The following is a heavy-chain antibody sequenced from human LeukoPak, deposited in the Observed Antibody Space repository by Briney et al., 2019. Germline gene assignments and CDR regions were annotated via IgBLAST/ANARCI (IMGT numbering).Heavy chain of an antibody. V-gene: IGHV3-7*01. CDR1: GFTFSSYW. Sequence: GSLRLSCAASGFTFSSYWMSWVRQAPGRGLEWVANIKQDGSEKYYVDSVKGRFTISRDNAKNSLYLQMNSLRAEDTAVYYCARDRDSSGYTVLFDYWGQGTLVTVSS. CDR2: IKQDGSEK. J-gene: IGHJ4*02. D-gene: IGHD3-22*01. CDR3: ARDRDSSGYTVLFDY.